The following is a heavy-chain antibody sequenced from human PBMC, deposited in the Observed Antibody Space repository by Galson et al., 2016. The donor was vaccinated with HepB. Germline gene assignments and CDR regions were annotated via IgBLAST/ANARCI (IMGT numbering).Heavy chain of an antibody. D-gene: IGHD6-13*01. V-gene: IGHV3-33*01. Sequence: SLRLSCAASGFTFSSYGMHWVRQAPGKGLEWVAVIWYDGSTKYYADSVKGRFPISRDNSKNTLFLQMNSLRAEDTAVYYCAREKDSSSWYNFDYWGQGTLVTVSS. CDR2: IWYDGSTK. J-gene: IGHJ4*02. CDR3: AREKDSSSWYNFDY. CDR1: GFTFSSYG.